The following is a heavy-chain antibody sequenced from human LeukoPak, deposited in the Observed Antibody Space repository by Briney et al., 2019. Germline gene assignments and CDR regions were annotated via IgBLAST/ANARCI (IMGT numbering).Heavy chain of an antibody. Sequence: SETLSLTCTVYGGSFSGYYWSWIRQPPGKGLEWIGEINHSGSTNYNPSLKSRVTISVDTSKNQFSLKVTSVTAADTAMYYCARGSDDYGDYVIDSWGQGTLVTVSS. D-gene: IGHD4-17*01. V-gene: IGHV4-34*01. CDR1: GGSFSGYY. CDR2: INHSGST. CDR3: ARGSDDYGDYVIDS. J-gene: IGHJ4*02.